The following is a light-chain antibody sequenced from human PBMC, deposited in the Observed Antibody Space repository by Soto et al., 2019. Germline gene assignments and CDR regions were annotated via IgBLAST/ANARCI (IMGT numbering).Light chain of an antibody. J-gene: IGLJ1*01. CDR1: SSDVGNYNF. CDR2: DVT. V-gene: IGLV2-14*03. Sequence: QCALTQPASVSGSPGQSITISCTGTSSDVGNYNFVSWYQQLPGEAPKLIIYDVTNRPSGLSDRFSGSKSANTASLTISGLQAEDEADYYCSSYTSSHTLVFGSGTXVTVL. CDR3: SSYTSSHTLV.